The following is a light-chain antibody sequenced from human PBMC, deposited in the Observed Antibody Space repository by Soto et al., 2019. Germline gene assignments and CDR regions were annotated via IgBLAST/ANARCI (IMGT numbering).Light chain of an antibody. Sequence: DIVMTQSPLSLPVTPGEPASISCTSSQRLLDTNGYNYLDWNLQKPGQSPQFLIYLGSNRASGVPDRFSGSGSGTDFTLKISRVEAEDVGVYYCMQALQTPLTFCQGTRLE. J-gene: IGKJ5*01. V-gene: IGKV2-28*01. CDR1: QRLLDTNGYNY. CDR3: MQALQTPLT. CDR2: LGS.